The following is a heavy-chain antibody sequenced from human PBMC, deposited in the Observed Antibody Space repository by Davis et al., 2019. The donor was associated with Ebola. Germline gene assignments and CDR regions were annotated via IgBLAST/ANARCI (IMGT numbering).Heavy chain of an antibody. CDR3: ARRFYWYFDV. CDR2: IYPGDSET. CDR1: GYRFSTYW. J-gene: IGHJ2*01. V-gene: IGHV5-51*01. Sequence: GESLKISCKGSGYRFSTYWIGWVRPMPGKGLEWMGIIYPGDSETRYNPSFEGQVTISADKSISTAYLQWSSLKASDTAMYYCARRFYWYFDVWGRGTLVTVSS.